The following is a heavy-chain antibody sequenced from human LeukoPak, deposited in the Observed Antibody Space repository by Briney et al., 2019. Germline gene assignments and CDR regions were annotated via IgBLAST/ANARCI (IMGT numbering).Heavy chain of an antibody. V-gene: IGHV3-48*03. D-gene: IGHD5-12*01. J-gene: IGHJ4*02. CDR2: ISNTDSST. CDR3: ARSLVATITVFDL. Sequence: PGGSLRLSCAGSGFAFNIYEMNWVRQAPGKGLEWVAYISNTDSSTYYADSVKGRFTISRDDAKNSLFLQMNSLRAEDTAVYYCARSLVATITVFDLWGQGALVTVSS. CDR1: GFAFNIYE.